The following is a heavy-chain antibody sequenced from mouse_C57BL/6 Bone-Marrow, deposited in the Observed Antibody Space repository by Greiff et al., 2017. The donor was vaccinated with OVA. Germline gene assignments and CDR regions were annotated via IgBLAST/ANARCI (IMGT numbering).Heavy chain of an antibody. CDR1: GYTFTDYY. V-gene: IGHV1-76*01. CDR2: IYPGSGNT. J-gene: IGHJ3*01. Sequence: QVQLQQSGAELVRPGASVKLSCKASGYTFTDYYINWVKQRPGQGLEWIARIYPGSGNTYYNEKFKGKATLTAEKSSSTAYMQLSSLTSEDSAVYFCARQRYTWFAYWGQGTLVTVSA. D-gene: IGHD2-14*01. CDR3: ARQRYTWFAY.